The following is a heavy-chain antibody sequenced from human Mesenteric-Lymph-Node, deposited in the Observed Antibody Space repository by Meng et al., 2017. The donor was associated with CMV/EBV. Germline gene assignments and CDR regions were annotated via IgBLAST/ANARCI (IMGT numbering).Heavy chain of an antibody. CDR1: GFTFDDYV. D-gene: IGHD6-13*01. CDR2: IKWTGGST. J-gene: IGHJ6*02. CDR3: ARVKVKGEGITWYEQRYFYYGLDV. V-gene: IGHV3-20*04. Sequence: GESLKISCAASGFTFDDYVMSWVRQVPGKGLEWVSGIKWTGGSTGYAASVKGRFTISRDNAKKSLYLQMNSLTAEDTALYYCARVKVKGEGITWYEQRYFYYGLDVWGPGTTVTVSS.